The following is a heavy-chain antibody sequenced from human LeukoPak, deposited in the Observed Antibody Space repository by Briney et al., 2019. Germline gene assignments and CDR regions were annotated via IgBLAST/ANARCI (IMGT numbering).Heavy chain of an antibody. CDR2: IYSGGST. J-gene: IGHJ4*02. D-gene: IGHD1-26*01. CDR3: ARPSGSYSFAFDY. CDR1: GFTVSSNY. Sequence: GGSLRLSCAASGFTVSSNYMSWVRQAPRKGLEWVSVIYSGGSTYYTDSVKGRFTISRDNSKNTLYLQMNSLRAEDTAVYYCARPSGSYSFAFDYWGQGTLVTVSS. V-gene: IGHV3-53*01.